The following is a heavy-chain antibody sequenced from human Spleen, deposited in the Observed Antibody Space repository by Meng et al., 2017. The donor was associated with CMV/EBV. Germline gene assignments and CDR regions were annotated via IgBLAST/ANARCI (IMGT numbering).Heavy chain of an antibody. CDR1: GGSFSGYY. V-gene: IGHV4-34*01. CDR2: IYYSGST. J-gene: IGHJ4*02. CDR3: ASQKQLVYY. D-gene: IGHD6-6*01. Sequence: SETLSLTCTVYGGSFSGYYWSRIRQPPGKGLEWIGSIYYSGSTYYNPSLKSRVTISVDTSKNQFSLKLSSVTAADTAVYYCASQKQLVYYWGQGTLVTVSS.